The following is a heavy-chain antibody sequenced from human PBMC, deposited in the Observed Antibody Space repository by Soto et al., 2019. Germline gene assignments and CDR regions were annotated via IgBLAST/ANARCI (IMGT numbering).Heavy chain of an antibody. V-gene: IGHV1-8*01. CDR3: TRGGTMVRGFIITKRGILFDY. J-gene: IGHJ4*02. CDR2: MNPNSGNT. CDR1: GYTFTSYD. Sequence: QVQLVQSGAEVKKPGASVKVSCKASGYTFTSYDINWVRQATGQGLEWMGWMNPNSGNTGHAQTFQGRVTMTRDTSRSTAYMGLSSLRPEDTAVYYCTRGGTMVRGFIITKRGILFDYWGQGTLVTVSS. D-gene: IGHD3-10*01.